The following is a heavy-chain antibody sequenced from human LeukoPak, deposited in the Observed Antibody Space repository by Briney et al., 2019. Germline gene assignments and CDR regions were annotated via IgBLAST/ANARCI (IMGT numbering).Heavy chain of an antibody. CDR1: GFTVSSNH. D-gene: IGHD4-17*01. J-gene: IGHJ3*02. CDR2: IYSGGST. CDR3: ASANTGHTPRAFDI. V-gene: IGHV3-53*01. Sequence: PGGSLRLSCAASGFTVSSNHMSWVRQAPGKGLEWVSVIYSGGSTYYADSVKGRFTISRDNSKNTLYLEMNSLRAEDTAVYYCASANTGHTPRAFDIWGQGTMVTVSS.